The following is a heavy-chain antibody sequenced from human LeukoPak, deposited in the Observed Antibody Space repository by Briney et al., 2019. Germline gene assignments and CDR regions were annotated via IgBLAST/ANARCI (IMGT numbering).Heavy chain of an antibody. CDR2: IYYSGST. Sequence: KTSETLSLTCTVSGGSISSYYWSWIRQPPGKGPEWIGYIYYSGSTNYNPSLKSRVTISVDTSKNQFSLKLSSVTAADTAVYYCARGLYSGSYYRMDYWGQGTLVTVSS. J-gene: IGHJ4*02. V-gene: IGHV4-59*01. D-gene: IGHD1-26*01. CDR3: ARGLYSGSYYRMDY. CDR1: GGSISSYY.